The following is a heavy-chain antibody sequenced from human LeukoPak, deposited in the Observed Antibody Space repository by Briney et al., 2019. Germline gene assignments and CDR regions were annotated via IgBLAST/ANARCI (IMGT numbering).Heavy chain of an antibody. V-gene: IGHV3-23*01. CDR3: AKDENSGPLYYFDY. CDR1: GFTFSNYA. CDR2: ISSSGSST. J-gene: IGHJ4*02. D-gene: IGHD1-26*01. Sequence: PGGSLRLSCAASGFTFSNYAMGWVRQAPGKGLEWVPPISSSGSSTYYADSVKGQFTISRDNSKNTLFVQMSSLRAEDTAVYYCAKDENSGPLYYFDYWGQGTLVTVSS.